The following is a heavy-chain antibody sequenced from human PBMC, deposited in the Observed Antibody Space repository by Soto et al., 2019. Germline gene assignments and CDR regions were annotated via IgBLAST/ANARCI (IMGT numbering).Heavy chain of an antibody. Sequence: QVQLVQAGAEVKKPASSVKVSCKASGGTFGSYAISWVRQAPGQGLEWMGGIIPIPGTATYAQKFQGRVTIAADEFTSTAYMELSSLRSEDTAVYYCARSQGSSTSLEIYYYYYYGMDVWGQGTTVTVSS. CDR2: IIPIPGTA. J-gene: IGHJ6*02. CDR3: ARSQGSSTSLEIYYYYYYGMDV. CDR1: GGTFGSYA. V-gene: IGHV1-69*01. D-gene: IGHD2-2*01.